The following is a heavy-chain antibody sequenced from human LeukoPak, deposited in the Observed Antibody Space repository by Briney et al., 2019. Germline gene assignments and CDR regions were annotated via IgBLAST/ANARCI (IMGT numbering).Heavy chain of an antibody. CDR1: GFSFSNAW. CDR3: TTDPSVLVVGY. D-gene: IGHD2-15*01. Sequence: GGSLRLSCAASGFSFSNAWMNWVRQAPGKGLEWVGRIKRETDGGTKEYAAPVKGRFIISRDDSRNTLYLEMDSLQTEDTAVYYCTTDPSVLVVGYWGQGTLVTVSS. J-gene: IGHJ4*02. CDR2: IKRETDGGTK. V-gene: IGHV3-15*01.